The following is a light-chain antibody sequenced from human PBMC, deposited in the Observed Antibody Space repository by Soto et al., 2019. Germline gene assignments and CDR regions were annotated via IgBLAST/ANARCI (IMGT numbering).Light chain of an antibody. V-gene: IGLV2-8*01. CDR1: SSDVGVYNY. J-gene: IGLJ2*01. Sequence: QSALTQPPSASGSPGQSVTISCTGTSSDVGVYNYVSWYQQHPGTAPNVMIYEVSKRPSGVPDRFSGSKSGNTASLPDSGLQAEDEADYYFSSYAGSNTLVFGGGTKVTVL. CDR2: EVS. CDR3: SSYAGSNTLV.